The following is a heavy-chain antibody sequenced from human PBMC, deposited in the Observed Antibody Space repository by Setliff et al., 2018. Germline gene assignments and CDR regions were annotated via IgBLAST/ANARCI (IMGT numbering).Heavy chain of an antibody. Sequence: GGSLRLSCAASGFTFSTYSMNWVRQAPGKGLEWVSYITGSSSIIYYADSVKGRFTISRDNANHSLHLQMNSLRAEDTAVYFCARLALTGYDTSGYYYALDYYYMDVWGKGTTVTVSS. V-gene: IGHV3-48*01. D-gene: IGHD3-22*01. J-gene: IGHJ6*03. CDR1: GFTFSTYS. CDR2: ITGSSSII. CDR3: ARLALTGYDTSGYYYALDYYYMDV.